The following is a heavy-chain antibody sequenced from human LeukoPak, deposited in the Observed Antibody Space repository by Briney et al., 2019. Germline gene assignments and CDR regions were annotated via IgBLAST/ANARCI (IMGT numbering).Heavy chain of an antibody. CDR1: GDSTSSDRYY. D-gene: IGHD3-10*01. CDR3: ARGRGRYWYFDL. Sequence: PSETLSLTCTVSGDSTSSDRYYGGWVRQPPGKGLEWIGNIYYSGSTYYNPSLKSRVTMSGDTSKNQFSLKLSSVTAADTAVYYCARGRGRYWYFDLWGRGTLVTVSS. CDR2: IYYSGST. J-gene: IGHJ2*01. V-gene: IGHV4-39*02.